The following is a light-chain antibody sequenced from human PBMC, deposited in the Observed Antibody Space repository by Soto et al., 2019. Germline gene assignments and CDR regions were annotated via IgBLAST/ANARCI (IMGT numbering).Light chain of an antibody. Sequence: DIPMTQSPSTLSASVGDRVTNTCRASQSISSWLAWYQQKPGKAPKLLIYKASSLESGVPSRFSGSGSGTEFTLTISSLQPDDFATYYCQQYNSYPWTFGQGTKVEIK. V-gene: IGKV1-5*03. CDR1: QSISSW. CDR3: QQYNSYPWT. J-gene: IGKJ1*01. CDR2: KAS.